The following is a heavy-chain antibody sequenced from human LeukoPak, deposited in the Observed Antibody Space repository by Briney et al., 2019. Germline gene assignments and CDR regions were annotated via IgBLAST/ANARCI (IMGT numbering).Heavy chain of an antibody. CDR1: GFTFSSYS. CDR3: ASSREATSNWFVY. Sequence: GGSLRLSCAASGFTFSSYSMNWVRQAPWKGLEWVSYISSSSGIIYYADSVKGRFTISRDNSKNTLYFQMNSLRAEDTAVYHCASSREATSNWFVYWGQGTLVTVSS. V-gene: IGHV3-48*01. D-gene: IGHD2-2*01. CDR2: ISSSSGII. J-gene: IGHJ5*01.